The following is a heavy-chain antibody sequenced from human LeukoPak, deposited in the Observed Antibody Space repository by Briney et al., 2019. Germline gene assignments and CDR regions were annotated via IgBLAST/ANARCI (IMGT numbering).Heavy chain of an antibody. CDR2: ISSIGDNT. CDR1: GFTFSTYV. Sequence: GGSLRLSCSVSGFTFSTYVMHWVRQAPGKVLEYVSAISSIGDNTYYADSVKGRFTISRDNSNNTLYLQMSSLRADDTAVYYCVRGTGYWGQGTLVTVSS. V-gene: IGHV3-64D*06. CDR3: VRGTGY. J-gene: IGHJ4*02.